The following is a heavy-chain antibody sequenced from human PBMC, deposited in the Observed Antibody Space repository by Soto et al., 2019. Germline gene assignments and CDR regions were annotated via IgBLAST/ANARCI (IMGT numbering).Heavy chain of an antibody. CDR2: INSDGSST. V-gene: IGHV3-74*01. CDR3: ARDRASKMAGTATNYYYGMDV. CDR1: GFTFSSYW. J-gene: IGHJ6*02. Sequence: SLRLSCAASGFTFSSYWMHWVRQAPGKGLVWVSRINSDGSSTSYADSVKGRFTISRDNAKNMLYLQMNSLRAEDTAVYYCARDRASKMAGTATNYYYGMDVWGQGTTVTVSS. D-gene: IGHD6-19*01.